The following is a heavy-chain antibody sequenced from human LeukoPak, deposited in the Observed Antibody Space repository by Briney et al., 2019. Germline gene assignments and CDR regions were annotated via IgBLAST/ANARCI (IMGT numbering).Heavy chain of an antibody. CDR3: SWDHTGKEDI. D-gene: IGHD1-26*01. Sequence: PGGSLRLSCAASGSTFSHYWMHWVRQAPGKGLVWVSRINPDGSRTDYADSVAGRFTISRDNAKNTLYLQMNSLRADDTAVYYCSWDHTGKEDIWGQGTIVTVSS. V-gene: IGHV3-74*01. CDR2: INPDGSRT. J-gene: IGHJ3*02. CDR1: GSTFSHYW.